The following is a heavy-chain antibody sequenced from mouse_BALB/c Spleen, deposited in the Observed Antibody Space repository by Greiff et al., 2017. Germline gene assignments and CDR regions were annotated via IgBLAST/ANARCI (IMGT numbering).Heavy chain of an antibody. CDR3: ARETTVSFDY. CDR2: ISYDGSN. V-gene: IGHV3-6*02. Sequence: DVKLQESGPGLVKPSQSLSLSCTATGYSFTSGYYWNWIRQCPGNILEWMGYISYDGSNNYNPSLKNRISITRDTSKNKFFLKLNSVTTEDSATYYCARETTVSFDYWGQGTTLTVSS. D-gene: IGHD1-1*01. CDR1: GYSFTSGYY. J-gene: IGHJ2*01.